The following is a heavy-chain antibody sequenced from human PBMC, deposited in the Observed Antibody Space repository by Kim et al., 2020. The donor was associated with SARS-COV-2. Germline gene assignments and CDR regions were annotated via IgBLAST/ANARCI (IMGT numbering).Heavy chain of an antibody. CDR1: GGSISNNDCY. CDR3: AITNWNIPTPLAD. V-gene: IGHV4-39*01. Sequence: SETLSLTCTVSGGSISNNDCYWGWIRQSPGKGLEWIATIHYTGNTYYNTSLKSRVTISVDASKNQFSLQLNSVTAADTAVYYCAITNWNIPTPLADWGQGTLVTVSS. CDR2: IHYTGNT. J-gene: IGHJ4*02. D-gene: IGHD1-20*01.